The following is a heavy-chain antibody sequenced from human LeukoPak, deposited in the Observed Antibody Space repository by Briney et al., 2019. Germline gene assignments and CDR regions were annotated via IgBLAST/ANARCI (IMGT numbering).Heavy chain of an antibody. Sequence: QPGRSLRLSCAASGFTFDDYAMHWVRQAPGKGLEWVSGISWNSGSIGYADSVKGRFTISRDNAKNTLYLQMNSLRAEDTAVYYCARDGYSFGHDFDYWGQGTLVTVSS. D-gene: IGHD5-18*01. CDR2: ISWNSGSI. CDR3: ARDGYSFGHDFDY. J-gene: IGHJ4*02. V-gene: IGHV3-9*01. CDR1: GFTFDDYA.